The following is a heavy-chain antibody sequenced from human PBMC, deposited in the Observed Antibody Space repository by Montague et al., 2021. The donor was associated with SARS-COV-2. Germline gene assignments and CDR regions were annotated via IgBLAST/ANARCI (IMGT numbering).Heavy chain of an antibody. Sequence: SLRLSCEASGFIFSSYEMNWVRQAPGKGLEWISYISSSGGGSTKXYTXSVKGRFTISRDNAKNSLYLQMNSLRVEDTAIYYCARDRDWDDWCGMDVWGQGTTVTVSS. J-gene: IGHJ6*02. V-gene: IGHV3-48*03. CDR2: ISSSGGGSTK. D-gene: IGHD2-21*01. CDR1: GFIFSSYE. CDR3: ARDRDWDDWCGMDV.